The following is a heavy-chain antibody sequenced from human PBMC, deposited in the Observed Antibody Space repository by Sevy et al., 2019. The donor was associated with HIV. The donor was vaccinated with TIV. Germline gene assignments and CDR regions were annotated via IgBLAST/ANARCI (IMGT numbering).Heavy chain of an antibody. V-gene: IGHV3-53*01. CDR3: ARDRTTYCRGGRSYEGSDAFDI. CDR2: IYGGGST. D-gene: IGHD2-15*01. Sequence: GGSLRLSCAASGFTVSNNYMSWVRQAPGKGLEWVSVIYGGGSTYYADSVKGRFTISRDNSKNTLYLQMNSLRAEDTAVYYCARDRTTYCRGGRSYEGSDAFDIWGQGTMVTVSS. CDR1: GFTVSNNY. J-gene: IGHJ3*02.